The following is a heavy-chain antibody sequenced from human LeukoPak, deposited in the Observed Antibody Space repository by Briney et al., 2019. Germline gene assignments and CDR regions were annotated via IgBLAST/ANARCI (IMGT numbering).Heavy chain of an antibody. Sequence: PSETLSLTCTVSGGSISSYYWSWIRQPPGKGLEWIGYIYYSGSTNYNPSLKSRVTISVDTSKNQFSLKLSSVTAADTAVYYCARVSSSWYFGPYWFDPWGQGTLVTVSS. CDR1: GGSISSYY. J-gene: IGHJ5*02. CDR3: ARVSSSWYFGPYWFDP. D-gene: IGHD6-13*01. CDR2: IYYSGST. V-gene: IGHV4-59*01.